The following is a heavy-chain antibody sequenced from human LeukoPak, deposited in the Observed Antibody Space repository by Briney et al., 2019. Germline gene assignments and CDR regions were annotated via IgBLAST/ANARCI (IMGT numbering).Heavy chain of an antibody. Sequence: ASVKVSCKASGYTFVNYCIAWVRQAPGQGLEWMGRISVYSGNTNYAQMFQGRVAMTTDTSTSTAYMELRSLRSDDTAVYYCARDDSRVGATLYYYYGMDVWGQGTTVTVSS. V-gene: IGHV1-18*01. D-gene: IGHD1-26*01. J-gene: IGHJ6*02. CDR3: ARDDSRVGATLYYYYGMDV. CDR1: GYTFVNYC. CDR2: ISVYSGNT.